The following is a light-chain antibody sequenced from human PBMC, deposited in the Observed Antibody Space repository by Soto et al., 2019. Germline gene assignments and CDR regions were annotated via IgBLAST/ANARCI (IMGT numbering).Light chain of an antibody. Sequence: QPVLTQPPSMSGAPGQRVTISCTGSSSNIGAGYDVHWYQQHPGTAPKLLIFDNNNRPSGVPDRFSGSKSDTSASLAITGLQAEDEADYYCQSFDTSLSGCVVFGGGTKVTVL. CDR2: DNN. J-gene: IGLJ2*01. CDR1: SSNIGAGYD. CDR3: QSFDTSLSGCVV. V-gene: IGLV1-40*01.